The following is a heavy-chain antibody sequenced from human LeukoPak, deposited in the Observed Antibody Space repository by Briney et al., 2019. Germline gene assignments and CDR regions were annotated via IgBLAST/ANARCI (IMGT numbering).Heavy chain of an antibody. CDR1: GGSIRSYY. V-gene: IGHV4-59*08. CDR3: VRHLRGYSYGPFDY. J-gene: IGHJ4*02. CDR2: IYHSGST. D-gene: IGHD5-18*01. Sequence: SETLSLTCTVSGGSIRSYYWSWIRQPPGKGLEWIGYIYHSGSTNYNPSLKSRVTISVDTSKNQFSLNLTSVTAADTAVYYCVRHLRGYSYGPFDYWGQGTLVTVSS.